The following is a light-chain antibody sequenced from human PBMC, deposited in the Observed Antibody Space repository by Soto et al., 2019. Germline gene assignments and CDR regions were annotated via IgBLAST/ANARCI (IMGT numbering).Light chain of an antibody. J-gene: IGKJ3*01. CDR1: QGISSSY. CDR3: QQYSSSPPFT. CDR2: ASS. Sequence: EIVLTQSPSTLSLSAGERATLSCRASQGISSSYLAWYQQTPGEAPILLIYASSTRATGIPERFSGSGSGTDFTLTISSLQPEDVAVYYCQQYSSSPPFTFGPGTKVDIK. V-gene: IGKV3-20*01.